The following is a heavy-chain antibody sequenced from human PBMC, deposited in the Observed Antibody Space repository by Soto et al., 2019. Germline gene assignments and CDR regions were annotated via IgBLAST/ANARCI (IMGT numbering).Heavy chain of an antibody. CDR2: INAGSGYT. D-gene: IGHD2-21*02. V-gene: IGHV1-3*01. CDR1: GYTFTTLS. CDR3: ASQYCGDFCSVNY. J-gene: IGHJ4*02. Sequence: QVQLVQSGAEVRRSGASVKVSCKASGYTFTTLSMHWVRQAPGQSLEWMGYINAGSGYTKYSQNFQGRVTITRDTLASTAYMELSSLRSDDTVVYYCASQYCGDFCSVNYWGQGTLVTVSS.